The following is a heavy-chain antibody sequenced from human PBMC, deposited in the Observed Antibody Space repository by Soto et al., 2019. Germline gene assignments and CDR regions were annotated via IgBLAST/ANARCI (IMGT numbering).Heavy chain of an antibody. Sequence: ASVKVSCKASGYTFTGYYMHWVRQAPGRGLEWMGWINPNSGGTNYAQKFQGRVTMTRDTSISTAYMELSRLRSDDTAVYYCARGYYDFWSQSEDGMDVWGQGTTVTVSS. J-gene: IGHJ6*02. D-gene: IGHD3-3*01. CDR2: INPNSGGT. V-gene: IGHV1-2*02. CDR3: ARGYYDFWSQSEDGMDV. CDR1: GYTFTGYY.